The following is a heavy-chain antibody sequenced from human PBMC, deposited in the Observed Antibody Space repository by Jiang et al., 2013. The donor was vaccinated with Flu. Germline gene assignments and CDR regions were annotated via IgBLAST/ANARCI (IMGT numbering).Heavy chain of an antibody. D-gene: IGHD3-10*01. CDR3: ARVGFGESPKTNWFDP. CDR1: GGSISSYY. V-gene: IGHV4-59*01. J-gene: IGHJ5*02. CDR2: IYYSGST. Sequence: GSGLVKPSETLSLTCTVSGGSISSYYWSWIRQPPGKGLEWIGYIYYSGSTNYNPSLKSRVTISVDTSKNQFSLKLSSVTAADTAVYYCARVGFGESPKTNWFDPWGQGTLVTVSS.